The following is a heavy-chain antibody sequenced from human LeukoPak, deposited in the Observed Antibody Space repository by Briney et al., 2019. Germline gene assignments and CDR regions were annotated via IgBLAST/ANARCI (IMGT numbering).Heavy chain of an antibody. CDR1: GGSFSGYY. CDR3: ARERTGTTDDRIDY. CDR2: INHSGST. J-gene: IGHJ4*02. Sequence: SETLSLTCAVYGGSFSGYYWSWIRQPPGKGLEWIGEINHSGSTNYNPSLKSRVTISVDTSKNQLSLKLSSVTAADTAVYYCARERTGTTDDRIDYWGQGTLVTVSS. D-gene: IGHD1-1*01. V-gene: IGHV4-34*01.